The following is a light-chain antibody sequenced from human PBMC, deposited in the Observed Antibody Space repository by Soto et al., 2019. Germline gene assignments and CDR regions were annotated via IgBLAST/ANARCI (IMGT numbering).Light chain of an antibody. V-gene: IGLV2-14*01. CDR2: EVS. Sequence: QPASVSGSPGQSIAISCTGTSSDIGSYNYVSWYQQHPGKAPKLMIHEVSNRPSGVSDRFSGSKSGNTASLTISGLQADDEADYYCSSHTTYSTRVFGTGTKVTVL. J-gene: IGLJ1*01. CDR3: SSHTTYSTRV. CDR1: SSDIGSYNY.